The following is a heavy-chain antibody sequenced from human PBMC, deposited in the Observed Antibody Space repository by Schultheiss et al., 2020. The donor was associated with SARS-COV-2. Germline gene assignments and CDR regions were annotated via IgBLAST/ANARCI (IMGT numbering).Heavy chain of an antibody. Sequence: SETLSLTCAVYGGSFSGYYWSWIRQPPGKGLEWIGEINHSGSTNYNPSLKSRVTISVDTSTNQFSLKLRSVTAADTAVYYCARSRRRTIFGVVIRATYDAFDIWGQGTMVTVSS. V-gene: IGHV4-34*01. CDR1: GGSFSGYY. CDR3: ARSRRRTIFGVVIRATYDAFDI. CDR2: INHSGST. D-gene: IGHD3-3*01. J-gene: IGHJ3*02.